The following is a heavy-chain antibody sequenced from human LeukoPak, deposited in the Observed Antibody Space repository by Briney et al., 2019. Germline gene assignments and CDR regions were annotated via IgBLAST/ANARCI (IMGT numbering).Heavy chain of an antibody. V-gene: IGHV5-51*01. D-gene: IGHD2-8*01. J-gene: IGHJ6*03. Sequence: GESLKISCKGSGYSFTSYWIGWVRQMPGKGLEWMGIIYPDDSDTKYSPSFQGQVNISADKSISTAYLQWSSLKASDTAMYYCARLAFCTNAVCFSNYYYSMDVWGRGTTVTVSS. CDR1: GYSFTSYW. CDR2: IYPDDSDT. CDR3: ARLAFCTNAVCFSNYYYSMDV.